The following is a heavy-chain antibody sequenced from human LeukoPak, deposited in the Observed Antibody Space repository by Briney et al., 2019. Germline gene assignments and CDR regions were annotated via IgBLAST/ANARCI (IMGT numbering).Heavy chain of an antibody. J-gene: IGHJ2*01. CDR1: GFTFSSYA. CDR3: AKDRAVAGAWYFDL. V-gene: IGHV3-23*01. Sequence: QAGGSLRLSCAASGFTFSSYAMSWVRQAPGKGLEWVSAISGSGGSTYYADSVKGRFTISRDNSKNTLYLQMNSLRAEDTAVYYCAKDRAVAGAWYFDLWGRGTLVTVSS. CDR2: ISGSGGST. D-gene: IGHD6-19*01.